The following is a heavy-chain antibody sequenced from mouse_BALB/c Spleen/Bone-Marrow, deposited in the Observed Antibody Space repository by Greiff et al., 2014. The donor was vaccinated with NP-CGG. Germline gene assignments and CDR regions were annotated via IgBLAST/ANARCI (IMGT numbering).Heavy chain of an antibody. CDR3: ARYYYGTRYYFVY. J-gene: IGHJ2*01. V-gene: IGHV14-3*02. CDR1: GFNIKDTY. D-gene: IGHD1-1*01. Sequence: EVQLQESGAELVKPGASVKLSCTASGFNIKDTYMHWVKQRPEQGLEWIGRIDPANGNTKYDPKFQGKATITADTSSNTAYLQLNSLTSEDTAVYYCARYYYGTRYYFVYWGQGTTLTVSS. CDR2: IDPANGNT.